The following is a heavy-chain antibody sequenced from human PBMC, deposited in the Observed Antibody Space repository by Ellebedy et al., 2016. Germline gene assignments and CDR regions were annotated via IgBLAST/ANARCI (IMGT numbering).Heavy chain of an antibody. V-gene: IGHV3-21*01. D-gene: IGHD2-2*01. J-gene: IGHJ6*02. CDR2: IRSNGGNI. CDR3: ASHFCSSTGCLYGMDV. CDR1: GFTFSSYT. Sequence: GESLKISCAASGFTFSSYTMNWVRQAPGKGLEWVSSIRSNGGNIFYADSVKGRFTISRDDAKNSLFLQMNSLRAEDTAVYYCASHFCSSTGCLYGMDVWGQGTTVTVSS.